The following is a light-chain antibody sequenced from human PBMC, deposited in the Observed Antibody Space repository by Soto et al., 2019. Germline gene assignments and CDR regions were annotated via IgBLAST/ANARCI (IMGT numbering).Light chain of an antibody. Sequence: DIQMTQSPASLSASVGDRVTITCRASQTISSYLNWYQQKPGAAPKLLIYSASTLESGVPSRFSGSGFGTDYTLTISSLLPADFAVYYCQQTFRTPHTFGQGTKLDIK. CDR2: SAS. CDR3: QQTFRTPHT. J-gene: IGKJ2*01. CDR1: QTISSY. V-gene: IGKV1-39*01.